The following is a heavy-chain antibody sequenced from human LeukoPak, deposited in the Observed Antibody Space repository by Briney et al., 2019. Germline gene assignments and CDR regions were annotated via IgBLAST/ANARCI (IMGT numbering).Heavy chain of an antibody. Sequence: GESLKISRKGSGYSFTSYWIGWVRQMPGKGLEWMGIIYPGDSDTRYSPSFQGQVTISADKSISTAYLQWSSLKASDTAMYYCARQQWLADYYYGMDVWGQGTTVTVSS. CDR1: GYSFTSYW. D-gene: IGHD6-19*01. CDR2: IYPGDSDT. CDR3: ARQQWLADYYYGMDV. V-gene: IGHV5-51*01. J-gene: IGHJ6*02.